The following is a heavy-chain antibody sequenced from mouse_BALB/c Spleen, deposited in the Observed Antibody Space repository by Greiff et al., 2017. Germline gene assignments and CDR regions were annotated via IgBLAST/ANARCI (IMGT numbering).Heavy chain of an antibody. J-gene: IGHJ3*01. CDR3: ARASYDYDPAY. Sequence: VQLKQSGAELVKPGASVKLSCTASGFNIKDTYMHWVKQRPEQGLEWIGRIDPANGNTKYDPKFQGKATITADTSSNTAYLQLSSLTSEDTAVYYCARASYDYDPAYWGQGTLVTVSA. CDR2: IDPANGNT. CDR1: GFNIKDTY. D-gene: IGHD2-4*01. V-gene: IGHV14-3*02.